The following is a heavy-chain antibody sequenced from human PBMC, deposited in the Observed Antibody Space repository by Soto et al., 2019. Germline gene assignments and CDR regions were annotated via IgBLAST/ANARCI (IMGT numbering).Heavy chain of an antibody. V-gene: IGHV3-74*01. CDR3: ARLPNKSPQN. CDR2: ISNDGSGT. CDR1: GLAFSSYW. J-gene: IGHJ1*01. Sequence: EVQLVESGGGLVQHGGSLRLSRVAAGLAFSSYWMHWVRQAPGKGLVWVSSISNDGSGTSYADPVKGRFTISRDNAKNTLYLPMNSLRAEDTAVYYCARLPNKSPQNWGQGTLVIVSP.